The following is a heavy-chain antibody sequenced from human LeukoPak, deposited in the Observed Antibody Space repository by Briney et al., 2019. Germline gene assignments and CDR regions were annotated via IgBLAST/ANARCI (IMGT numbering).Heavy chain of an antibody. CDR1: GGSISSYY. J-gene: IGHJ2*01. D-gene: IGHD3-22*01. V-gene: IGHV4-4*07. CDR2: IYTSGST. CDR3: ARDQSYYYDSSGYFNYWYFDL. Sequence: PSETLSLTCSVSGGSISSYYWSWIRQPAGKGLEWIGRIYTSGSTNYNPSLKSRVTMSVDTSKNQFSLKLSSVTAADTAVYYCARDQSYYYDSSGYFNYWYFDLWGRGTLVTVSS.